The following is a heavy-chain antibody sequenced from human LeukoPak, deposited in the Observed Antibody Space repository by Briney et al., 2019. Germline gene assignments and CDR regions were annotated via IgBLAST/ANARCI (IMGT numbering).Heavy chain of an antibody. Sequence: GASVKVSCKASGYSFTGYGISWVRQAPGQGLEWMGWISVYNGNTDYAQKFQGRVTMTADTSTTTAYMELKNLRSDDTAVYYCARDSVYCRSVSCSPPYYYYYMDVWGKGTTVTVSS. CDR3: ARDSVYCRSVSCSPPYYYYYMDV. CDR2: ISVYNGNT. V-gene: IGHV1-18*01. CDR1: GYSFTGYG. D-gene: IGHD2-15*01. J-gene: IGHJ6*03.